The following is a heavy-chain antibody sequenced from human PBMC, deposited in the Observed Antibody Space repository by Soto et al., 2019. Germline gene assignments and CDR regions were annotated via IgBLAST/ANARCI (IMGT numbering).Heavy chain of an antibody. D-gene: IGHD3-10*01. CDR1: GYTFTSYA. CDR2: INAGNGNT. V-gene: IGHV1-3*01. J-gene: IGHJ4*02. Sequence: QVQLVQSGAEVKKPGASVKVSCKASGYTFTSYAMHWVRQAPGQRLEWMGWINAGNGNTKYSQKFQGRVTITRDTSESTAYMELSSLRSEDTAVYYCARDIKDYYGSGSYYNNYFDYWGQGTLVTVSS. CDR3: ARDIKDYYGSGSYYNNYFDY.